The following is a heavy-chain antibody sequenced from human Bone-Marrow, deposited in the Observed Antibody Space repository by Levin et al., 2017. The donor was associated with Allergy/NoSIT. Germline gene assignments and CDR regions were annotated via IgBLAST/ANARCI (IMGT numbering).Heavy chain of an antibody. D-gene: IGHD1-26*01. CDR2: INSGGSST. CDR3: AREIQWDYSFDH. V-gene: IGHV3-74*01. Sequence: ASVKVSCAASGLTISSYWMHWVRQAPGKGLVWVSRINSGGSSTNYADSVKGRFTISRDNAKNTLYLQMNSLRAEDTAVYYCAREIQWDYSFDHWGQGTLVTVSS. J-gene: IGHJ4*02. CDR1: GLTISSYW.